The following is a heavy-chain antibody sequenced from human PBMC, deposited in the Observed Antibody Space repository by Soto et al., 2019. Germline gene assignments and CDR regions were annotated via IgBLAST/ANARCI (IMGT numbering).Heavy chain of an antibody. CDR2: IRRKAHSFAT. J-gene: IGHJ4*01. D-gene: IGHD4-17*01. CDR3: TRHLGGDYGIPHDY. Sequence: EVQLVESGGGLVQPGGSLKLSCAASGFNFSASTMHWVRQASGKGLEWVGRIRRKAHSFATEYAASVKGRFTIFRDDSKNTAYLQMNSLKTEDTSMYYCTRHLGGDYGIPHDYWGHVTLVTVSS. CDR1: GFNFSAST. V-gene: IGHV3-73*02.